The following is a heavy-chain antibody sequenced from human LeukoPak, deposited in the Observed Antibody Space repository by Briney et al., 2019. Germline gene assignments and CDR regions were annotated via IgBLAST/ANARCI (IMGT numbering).Heavy chain of an antibody. CDR3: ARAQRVPNTMRRGIVVREYGY. CDR2: INSNGRST. CDR1: GFTVSSNY. Sequence: AGSLTLPCAASGFTVSSNYISWVRPAPGQGLGWGGRINSNGRSTSYADSVKGRFTISRDNAKNTLYLQMNSLRAEDTAVYYCARAQRVPNTMRRGIVVREYGYWGQGTLVTVSS. D-gene: IGHD3-22*01. J-gene: IGHJ4*02. V-gene: IGHV3-74*01.